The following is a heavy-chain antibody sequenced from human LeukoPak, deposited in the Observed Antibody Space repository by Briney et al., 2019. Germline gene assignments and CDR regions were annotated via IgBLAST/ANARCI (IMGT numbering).Heavy chain of an antibody. Sequence: ASVKVSCKASGYTFTSYAMHWVRQAPGQRLEWMGWINAGNGNTKYSQKFQGRVTITADESTSTAYMELSSLRSEDTAVYYCARGRYYDFWSDNHWYFDLWGRGTLVTVSS. CDR3: ARGRYYDFWSDNHWYFDL. J-gene: IGHJ2*01. CDR1: GYTFTSYA. CDR2: INAGNGNT. D-gene: IGHD3-3*01. V-gene: IGHV1-3*01.